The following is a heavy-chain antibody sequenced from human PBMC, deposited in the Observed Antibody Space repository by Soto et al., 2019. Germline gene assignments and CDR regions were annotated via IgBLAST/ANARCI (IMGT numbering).Heavy chain of an antibody. J-gene: IGHJ4*02. CDR1: GFTFSSFE. CDR3: ARATYTSSYYFDS. V-gene: IGHV3-48*03. D-gene: IGHD6-6*01. CDR2: IGSRGSTI. Sequence: GGSLRLSCAASGFTFSSFEMNWVRQAPGKGLEWVSKIGSRGSTIWYADSVKGRFTISRDNAKNSLYLQMNSLRGDDTAVYYCARATYTSSYYFDSWGQGTLVTVSS.